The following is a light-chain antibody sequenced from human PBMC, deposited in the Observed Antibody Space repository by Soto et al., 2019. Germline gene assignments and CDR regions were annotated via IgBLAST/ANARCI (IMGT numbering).Light chain of an antibody. CDR1: QGIRND. CDR2: GAS. CDR3: LQDYNYPYT. V-gene: IGKV1-6*01. Sequence: AIQMTQSPSSLSASVGDRVTITCRASQGIRNDLGWYQQKPGKAPKFLIYGASSLQSGVPSRFSGSGSGTDFTLTISSLQPEDCATYYCLQDYNYPYTFGQGTKLEIK. J-gene: IGKJ2*01.